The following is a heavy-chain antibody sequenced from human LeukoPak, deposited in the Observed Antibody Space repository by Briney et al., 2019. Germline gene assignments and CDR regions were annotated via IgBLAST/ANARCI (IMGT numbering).Heavy chain of an antibody. J-gene: IGHJ5*02. V-gene: IGHV3-30*03. D-gene: IGHD6-19*01. CDR1: RFTFSSYG. CDR3: ARGSSGWYGFDP. Sequence: PGGTLRLSCAASRFTFSSYGMHWVRQAPGKGLEWVAIISYDGSDKYYADSVKGRFTISRDNAKNSLYLQMNSLRDEDTAVYYCARGSSGWYGFDPWGRGTLVTVSS. CDR2: ISYDGSDK.